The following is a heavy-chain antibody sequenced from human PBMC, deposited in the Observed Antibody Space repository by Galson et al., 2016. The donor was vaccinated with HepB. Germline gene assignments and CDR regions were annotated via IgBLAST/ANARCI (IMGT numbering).Heavy chain of an antibody. CDR1: GFTVSSNY. CDR2: IYSGGTT. J-gene: IGHJ6*02. Sequence: SLRLSCAASGFTVSSNYMSWVRQAPGKGLEWVSLIYSGGTTYYADPVKGRFTISTDNSKNTVYLQMNSLRGEDTAVYYCARPFFYYYYALDVWGLGTTVTVSS. V-gene: IGHV3-66*04. D-gene: IGHD3-16*01. CDR3: ARPFFYYYYALDV.